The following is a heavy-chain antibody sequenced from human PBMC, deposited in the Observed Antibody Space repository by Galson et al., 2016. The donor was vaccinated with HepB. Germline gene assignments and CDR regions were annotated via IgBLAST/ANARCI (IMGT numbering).Heavy chain of an antibody. Sequence: LSLTCAVSGVSISSSDWWSWVRQPLGQGLEWIGQIFHSGRVNYTPSLASRVTISIDTSNNHFSLRLTSVTAADTALYYCARQYWGGPSDYWGQGTLVIVSS. D-gene: IGHD2/OR15-2a*01. CDR1: GVSISSSDW. J-gene: IGHJ4*02. CDR2: IFHSGRV. CDR3: ARQYWGGPSDY. V-gene: IGHV4-4*02.